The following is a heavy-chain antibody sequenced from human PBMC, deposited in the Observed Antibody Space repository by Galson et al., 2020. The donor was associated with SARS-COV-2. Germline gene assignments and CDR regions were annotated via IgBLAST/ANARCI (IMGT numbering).Heavy chain of an antibody. D-gene: IGHD3-22*01. CDR2: ISYDGSNK. CDR1: GFTFSSYA. CDR3: AAGYDSSGYYFSGYYYGMDV. V-gene: IGHV3-30*04. Sequence: GESLKISCAASGFTFSSYAMHWVRQAPGKGLEWVAVISYDGSNKYYADSVKGRFTISRDNSKNTLYLQMNSLRAEDTAVYYCAAGYDSSGYYFSGYYYGMDVWGQGTTVTVSS. J-gene: IGHJ6*02.